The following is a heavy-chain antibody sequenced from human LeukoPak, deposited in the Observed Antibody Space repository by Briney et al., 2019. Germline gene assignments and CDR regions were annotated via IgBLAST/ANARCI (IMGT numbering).Heavy chain of an antibody. CDR2: ISGSGGST. CDR3: AKEYDNSGYSYVAY. D-gene: IGHD3-22*01. J-gene: IGHJ4*02. CDR1: GFTFSSYA. V-gene: IGHV3-23*01. Sequence: PGGSLRLSCAASGFTFSSYAMSWVRQAPGKGLEWVSAISGSGGSTYYADSVKGRFTISRDNSKNTLYLQMNSLRAEDTAIYYCAKEYDNSGYSYVAYWGQGTLVTVSS.